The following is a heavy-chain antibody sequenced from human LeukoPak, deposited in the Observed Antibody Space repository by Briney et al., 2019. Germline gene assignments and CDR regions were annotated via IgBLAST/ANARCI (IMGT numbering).Heavy chain of an antibody. Sequence: SVKVSCKASGVTFSSYAISWVRQAPGQGLEWMGRIIPIFGIANYAQKFQGGVTITADKSTSTAYMELSSLRSEDTAVYYCAKTEGDCSSTSCYKRDYYYYGMDVWGQGTTVTVSS. CDR2: IIPIFGIA. D-gene: IGHD2-2*01. CDR1: GVTFSSYA. CDR3: AKTEGDCSSTSCYKRDYYYYGMDV. J-gene: IGHJ6*02. V-gene: IGHV1-69*04.